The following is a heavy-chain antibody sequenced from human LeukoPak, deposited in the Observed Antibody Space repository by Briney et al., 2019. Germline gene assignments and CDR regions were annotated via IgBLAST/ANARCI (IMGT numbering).Heavy chain of an antibody. CDR1: GYTFTGYY. V-gene: IGHV1-2*02. CDR3: AREPSIVVVLGSYNWFDP. D-gene: IGHD2-2*01. CDR2: INPNSGGT. Sequence: ASVKVSCKASGYTFTGYYMHWVRQAPGQGLEWMGWINPNSGGTNYAQKFQGRVIMTRDTSISTAYMELSRLRSDDTAVYYCAREPSIVVVLGSYNWFDPWGQGTLVTVSS. J-gene: IGHJ5*02.